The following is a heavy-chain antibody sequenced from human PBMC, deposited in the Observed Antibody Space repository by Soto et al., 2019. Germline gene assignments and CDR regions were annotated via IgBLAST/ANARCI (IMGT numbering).Heavy chain of an antibody. CDR1: GGSISSSSYY. Sequence: SETRSLTCTVSGGSISSSSYYWGWIRQPPGKGLGWIGSIYYSGSTYYNPSLKSRVTISVDTSKNQFSLKLSSVTAADTAVYYCASLPYSSSSVNKFDYWGQGTLVTVSS. CDR3: ASLPYSSSSVNKFDY. V-gene: IGHV4-39*01. J-gene: IGHJ4*02. CDR2: IYYSGST. D-gene: IGHD6-6*01.